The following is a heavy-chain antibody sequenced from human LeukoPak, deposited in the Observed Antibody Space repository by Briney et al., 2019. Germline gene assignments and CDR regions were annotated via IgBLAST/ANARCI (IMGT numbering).Heavy chain of an antibody. V-gene: IGHV3-48*02. CDR3: ARHDYGGNSGDY. CDR1: GFTFSSYG. J-gene: IGHJ4*02. Sequence: SGGSLRLSCAASGFTFSSYGMNWVRQAPGKGLEWVSYIGTSSSTIYYADSVRGRFTISRDNAKNSLYLQMNSLTDEDTAVYYCARHDYGGNSGDYWGQGTLVTVSS. D-gene: IGHD4-23*01. CDR2: IGTSSSTI.